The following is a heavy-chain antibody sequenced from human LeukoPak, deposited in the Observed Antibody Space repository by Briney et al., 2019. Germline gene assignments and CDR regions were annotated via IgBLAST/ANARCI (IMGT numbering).Heavy chain of an antibody. CDR1: GYTFTGHY. Sequence: ASVKVSCKASGYTFTGHYMHWVRQAPGQGLEWMGWINPNSGATNYAQKFQGRVTMTSDTSVGTAYMELSTLTSDDTAVYYCASGGYKLDYWGQGTLVTVSS. CDR2: INPNSGAT. CDR3: ASGGYKLDY. D-gene: IGHD5-18*01. V-gene: IGHV1-2*02. J-gene: IGHJ4*02.